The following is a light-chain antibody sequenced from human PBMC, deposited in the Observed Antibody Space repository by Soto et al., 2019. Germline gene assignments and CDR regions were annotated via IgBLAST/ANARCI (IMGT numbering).Light chain of an antibody. J-gene: IGKJ5*01. CDR1: QSVSSNY. Sequence: EIVLTQSPGTLSLSPGERATLSCRASQSVSSNYLAWYQQKPGQAPRLLIYGASSRATGIPDRFSGSGSGTDYTLNISRLEPEEFSVYYCQHYGSSRTFGQGTRLEIK. V-gene: IGKV3-20*01. CDR2: GAS. CDR3: QHYGSSRT.